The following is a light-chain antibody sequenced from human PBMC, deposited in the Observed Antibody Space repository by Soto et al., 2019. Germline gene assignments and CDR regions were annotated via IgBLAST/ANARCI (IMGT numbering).Light chain of an antibody. V-gene: IGLV1-51*02. Sequence: QPALTQPPSVSAAPGQKVTISCSGSSSNIENNYVSWYQQLPGTAPKLLIYEDTTRPSGIPDRFSGSKSGTSATLGITGLQTGDEADYYCATWDSSLSDGVFGTGTKVTVL. CDR3: ATWDSSLSDGV. J-gene: IGLJ1*01. CDR2: EDT. CDR1: SSNIENNY.